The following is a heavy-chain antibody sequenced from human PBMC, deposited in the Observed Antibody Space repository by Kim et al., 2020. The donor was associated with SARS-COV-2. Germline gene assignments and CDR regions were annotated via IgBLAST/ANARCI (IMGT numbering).Heavy chain of an antibody. CDR2: INHSGST. V-gene: IGHV4-34*01. CDR3: ARYVATITPYYYYYGMDV. D-gene: IGHD5-12*01. J-gene: IGHJ6*02. CDR1: GGSFSGYY. Sequence: SETLSLTCAVYGGSFSGYYWSWIRQPPGKGLEWIGEINHSGSTNYNPSLKSRVTISVDTSKNQFSLKLSSVTAADTAVYYCARYVATITPYYYYYGMDVWGQGTTVTVSS.